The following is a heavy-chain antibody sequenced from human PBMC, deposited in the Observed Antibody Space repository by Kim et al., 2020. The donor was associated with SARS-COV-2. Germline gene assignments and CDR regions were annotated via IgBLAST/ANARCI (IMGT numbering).Heavy chain of an antibody. CDR2: IFYTGTT. V-gene: IGHV4-39*01. Sequence: SETLSLTCTLSGDPITTGGNFGGGTRHPPGRGWGWMGGIFYTGTTSYNPSLKSRVTISVDTSKNQFSLKLSSVTAADTAVYYCARPLEQLVRGPLKYWGQGSLVTVSS. CDR1: GDPITTGGNF. D-gene: IGHD6-13*01. CDR3: ARPLEQLVRGPLKY. J-gene: IGHJ4*02.